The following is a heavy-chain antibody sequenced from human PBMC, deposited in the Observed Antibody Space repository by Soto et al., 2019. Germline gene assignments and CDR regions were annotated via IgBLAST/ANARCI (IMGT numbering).Heavy chain of an antibody. D-gene: IGHD3-3*01. Sequence: ASVKVSCKASGYTLTSYGISWVRQAPGQGLEWMGWISAYNGNTNYAQKLQGRVTMTTDTSTSTAYMELRSLRSDDTAVYYCARDRRGRGYYDFWSGYYIDAFDIWGQGTMVTVSS. CDR1: GYTLTSYG. V-gene: IGHV1-18*01. J-gene: IGHJ3*02. CDR2: ISAYNGNT. CDR3: ARDRRGRGYYDFWSGYYIDAFDI.